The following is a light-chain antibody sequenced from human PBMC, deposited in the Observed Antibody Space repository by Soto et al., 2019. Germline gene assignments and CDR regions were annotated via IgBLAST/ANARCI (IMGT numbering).Light chain of an antibody. CDR1: QSVSRY. CDR3: QQYGSSPVT. J-gene: IGKJ1*01. V-gene: IGKV3-20*01. CDR2: GAS. Sequence: EIVLTQSPGTLSLSPGERATLSCRASQSVSRYLAWYQQKAGQAPRLLIYGASTRATGIPDRFSGSGSGTDFTLTISRLEPEDFAVYYCQQYGSSPVTFGQGTKVDIK.